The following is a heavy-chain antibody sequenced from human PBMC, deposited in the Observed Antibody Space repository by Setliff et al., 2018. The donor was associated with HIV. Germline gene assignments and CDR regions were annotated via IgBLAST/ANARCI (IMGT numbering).Heavy chain of an antibody. CDR3: ARASRWLVFDY. Sequence: GASVKVSCKASGGTFSRETFSWVRQAPGQGLEWMGGIIPIVDVTHYGQKFKGRVTITADKSTNTVYMELRSLTSEDTAVYYCARASRWLVFDYWGQGTLVTVSS. D-gene: IGHD6-19*01. J-gene: IGHJ4*02. CDR1: GGTFSRET. V-gene: IGHV1-69*10. CDR2: IIPIVDVT.